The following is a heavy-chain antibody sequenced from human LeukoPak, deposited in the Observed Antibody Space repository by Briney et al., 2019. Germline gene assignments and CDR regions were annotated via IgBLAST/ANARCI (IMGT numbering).Heavy chain of an antibody. CDR1: GYTFTSYD. CDR3: ARGVVAATFYYYMDV. Sequence: ASVKVSCKASGYTFTSYDINWVRQAPGQGLEWMGWINPNSGGTNYAQKFQGRDTMTRDTSISTAYMELSSLRSDDTAVYYCARGVVAATFYYYMDVWGKGTTVTVSS. CDR2: INPNSGGT. V-gene: IGHV1-2*02. D-gene: IGHD2-15*01. J-gene: IGHJ6*03.